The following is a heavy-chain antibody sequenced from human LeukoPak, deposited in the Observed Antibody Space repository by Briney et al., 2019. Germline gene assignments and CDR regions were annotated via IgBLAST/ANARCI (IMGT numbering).Heavy chain of an antibody. V-gene: IGHV4-34*01. CDR2: INHSGST. CDR3: ARDGRVPYYYYYMDV. J-gene: IGHJ6*03. CDR1: GGSFSGYY. D-gene: IGHD1-1*01. Sequence: KPSETLSLICAVYGGSFSGYYWSWIRQPPGKGLEWIGEINHSGSTNYNPSLKSRVTISVDTSKNQFSLKLSSVTAADTAVYYCARDGRVPYYYYYMDVWGKGTTVTVSS.